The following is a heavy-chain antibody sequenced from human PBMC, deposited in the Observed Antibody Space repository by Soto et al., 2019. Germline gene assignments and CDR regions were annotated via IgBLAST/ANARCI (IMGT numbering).Heavy chain of an antibody. CDR2: ISDDGSNK. CDR1: GFTFSSYA. J-gene: IGHJ4*02. CDR3: ARERCASICSYVDC. Sequence: GGSLTLSCAASGFTFSSYAMSWVRQAPGKGLEWVAVISDDGSNKYYADSVKGRFTISRDNSKNTQYLQVTSLRAEDTAMYYCARERCASICSYVDCWGQGVVVTVSS. D-gene: IGHD6-13*01. V-gene: IGHV3-30-3*01.